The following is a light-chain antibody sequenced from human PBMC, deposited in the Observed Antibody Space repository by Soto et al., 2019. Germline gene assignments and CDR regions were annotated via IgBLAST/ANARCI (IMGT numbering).Light chain of an antibody. V-gene: IGKV3-20*01. Sequence: EIVLTQSPGTLSLSPGERATLSCRASQSVSSSYLAWYQQQPGQGPRLLIYGASSRATGIPDRFSGSGSGTDCTLTISRLEPEDFAVYSWQQYGSSPGTFGQGTKVVIK. CDR3: QQYGSSPGT. CDR1: QSVSSSY. CDR2: GAS. J-gene: IGKJ1*01.